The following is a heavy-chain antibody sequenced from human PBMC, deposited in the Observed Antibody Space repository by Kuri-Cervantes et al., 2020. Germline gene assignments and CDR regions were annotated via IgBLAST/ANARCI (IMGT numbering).Heavy chain of an antibody. CDR2: ISGSGGST. V-gene: IGHV3-23*01. CDR3: AKDSYGDLDY. CDR1: GFTFSNAW. D-gene: IGHD4-17*01. Sequence: GGSLRLSCAASGFTFSNAWMSWVRQAPGRGLEWVSAISGSGGSTYYADSVKGRFTISRDNSKNSLYLQMDSLRAEDTALYYCAKDSYGDLDYWGQGTLVTVSS. J-gene: IGHJ4*02.